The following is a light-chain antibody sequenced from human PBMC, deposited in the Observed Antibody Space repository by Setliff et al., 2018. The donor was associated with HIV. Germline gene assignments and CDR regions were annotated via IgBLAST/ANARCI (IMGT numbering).Light chain of an antibody. J-gene: IGLJ1*01. CDR3: CSYTGTANPYG. V-gene: IGLV2-23*01. CDR2: EGT. Sequence: LAQPASVSGSPGQSITISCTGTSSDVGTYNLVSWYQQHPSKAPKLIISEGTQRHAGGADRFEGSPSGNTASLTLSGLQPEDGADYHGCSYTGTANPYGVGTGTKVTV. CDR1: SSDVGTYNL.